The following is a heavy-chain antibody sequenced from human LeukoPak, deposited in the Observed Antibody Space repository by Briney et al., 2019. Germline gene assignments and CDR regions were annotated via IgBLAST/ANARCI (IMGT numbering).Heavy chain of an antibody. CDR2: ISYDGSNK. V-gene: IGHV3-30-3*01. Sequence: AGGSLRLSCAASGFTFSSYAMHWVRQAPGKGLEWVAVISYDGSNKYYADSVKGRFTISRDNSKNTLYLQMNSLRAEDTAVYYCARAGFDYGDPFDYWGQGTLVTVSS. D-gene: IGHD4-17*01. J-gene: IGHJ4*02. CDR3: ARAGFDYGDPFDY. CDR1: GFTFSSYA.